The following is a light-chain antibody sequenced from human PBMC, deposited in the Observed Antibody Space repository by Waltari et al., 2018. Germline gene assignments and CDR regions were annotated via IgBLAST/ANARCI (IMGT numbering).Light chain of an antibody. CDR1: QGISNY. V-gene: IGKV1-16*01. CDR2: AAS. J-gene: IGKJ1*01. Sequence: DIQMTQSPSSLSASVGDRVTITCRASQGISNYLAWFQQKPVKAPKSLIYAASTLQSGVPSRFGGNGSWKDYRITISSLQPEDFATYYCQQYNSYAQTFGQGTKVEIK. CDR3: QQYNSYAQT.